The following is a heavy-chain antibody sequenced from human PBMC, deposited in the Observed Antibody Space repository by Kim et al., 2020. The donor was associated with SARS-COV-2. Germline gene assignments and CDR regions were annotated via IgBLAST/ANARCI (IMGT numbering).Heavy chain of an antibody. CDR2: ICDSGRNN. D-gene: IGHD3-16*01. V-gene: IGHV3-23*01. CDR3: DASDD. J-gene: IGHJ4*02. CDR1: GFTFGIYA. Sequence: GGSLRLSCAASGFTFGIYAMSWARQAPGKGLEWVSTICDSGRNNHYADSVKGRFTISRDNSMNTLYLQKNSLRAEDTAVYYCDASDDWGEGTQDTYSS.